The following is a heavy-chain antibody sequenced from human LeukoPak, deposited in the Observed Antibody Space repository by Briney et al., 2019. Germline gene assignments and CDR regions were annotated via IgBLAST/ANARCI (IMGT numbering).Heavy chain of an antibody. CDR2: ISGGGDIT. J-gene: IGHJ4*02. D-gene: IGHD1-1*01. Sequence: PGGSLRLSCAASGFNFANHAMSWVRQTPGKGLEWVSAISGGGDITYYADSVRGRFTISRDNSKDTLYLQMNSLRAEDTAVYYCAITERTLQPDYWGQGTLVTVSS. CDR1: GFNFANHA. V-gene: IGHV3-23*01. CDR3: AITERTLQPDY.